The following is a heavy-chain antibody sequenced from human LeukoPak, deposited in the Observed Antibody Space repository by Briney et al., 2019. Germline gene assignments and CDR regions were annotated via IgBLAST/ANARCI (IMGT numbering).Heavy chain of an antibody. CDR3: ASTGSACP. CDR2: IKRDGSQK. D-gene: IGHD3-10*01. J-gene: IGHJ5*02. CDR1: GFSFSSNW. V-gene: IGHV3-7*01. Sequence: GGSLRLSCAAPGFSFSSNWMGWVRQAPGKGLEWVAHIKRDGSQKYYLDSVKGRFTISRDNAKNSLYLQMNSLRVEDTAVYYCASTGSACPWGQGTLVTVSS.